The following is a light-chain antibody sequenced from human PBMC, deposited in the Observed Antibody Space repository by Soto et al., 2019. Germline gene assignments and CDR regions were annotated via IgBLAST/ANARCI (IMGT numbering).Light chain of an antibody. Sequence: EIVLTQSPGALSLSPGQRATLSCRASQRVDGNYLAWYHHLPGQAPRLLVYGASTRATGIPARFSGSGSGTQFTLTISSLQSEDFAVYYCQQYNNWPLTFGGGTKVDI. CDR1: QRVDGNY. CDR3: QQYNNWPLT. V-gene: IGKV3-15*01. J-gene: IGKJ4*01. CDR2: GAS.